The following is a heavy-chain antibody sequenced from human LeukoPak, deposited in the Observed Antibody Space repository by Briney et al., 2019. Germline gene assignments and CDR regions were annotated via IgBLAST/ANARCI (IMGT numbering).Heavy chain of an antibody. D-gene: IGHD3-10*01. J-gene: IGHJ5*02. CDR1: GGSITGSTYY. Sequence: PSETLSLTCTVSGGSITGSTYYWGWIRQPPGKGLEWIVSVIHSGTTYYNPSLRSRVIVSMDTSKKQFSLRLSSVTAADTAVYYCARLGGSGLYSWFDPWGQGTLVTVSS. CDR2: VIHSGTT. CDR3: ARLGGSGLYSWFDP. V-gene: IGHV4-39*01.